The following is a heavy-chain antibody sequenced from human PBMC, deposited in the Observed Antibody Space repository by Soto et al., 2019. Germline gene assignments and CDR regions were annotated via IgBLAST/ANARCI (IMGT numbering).Heavy chain of an antibody. J-gene: IGHJ4*02. CDR3: ATTREFPIGPYYFDY. V-gene: IGHV4-31*03. D-gene: IGHD3-10*01. Sequence: PSETLSLTCTVSGGSISSGGYYWSWIRQHPGKGLEWIGYIYYSGSTYYNPSLKSRVTISVDTSKNQFSLKLSSVTAADTAAYYCATTREFPIGPYYFDYWGQGTLVTVSS. CDR1: GGSISSGGYY. CDR2: IYYSGST.